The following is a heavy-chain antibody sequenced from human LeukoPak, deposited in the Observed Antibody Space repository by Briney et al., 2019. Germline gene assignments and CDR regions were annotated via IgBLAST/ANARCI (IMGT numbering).Heavy chain of an antibody. CDR1: GGTFSNYA. D-gene: IGHD3-10*01. J-gene: IGHJ3*02. V-gene: IGHV1-69*13. Sequence: SVKVSCKASGGTFSNYAISWVRQAPGQGLEWMGGIIPIFGTANYAQKFQGRVTITADESTSTAYMELNSLRSEDTAVYYCATALPFGELLVSGAFDIWGQGTMVNVSS. CDR2: IIPIFGTA. CDR3: ATALPFGELLVSGAFDI.